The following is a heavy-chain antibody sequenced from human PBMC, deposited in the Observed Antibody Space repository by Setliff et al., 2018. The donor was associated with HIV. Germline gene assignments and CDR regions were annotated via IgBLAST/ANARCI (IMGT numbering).Heavy chain of an antibody. D-gene: IGHD2-8*01. Sequence: ASVKVSCKASGYIFSSYGISWVRQAPGQGLEWMGRINPNSGGTNYAQKFQGRVTMTRDRSISTAHMELSRLRSDDTAVYYCATKVYCTNGVCLDAFDVWGQGTMVTVSS. V-gene: IGHV1-2*06. CDR2: INPNSGGT. CDR1: GYIFSSYG. J-gene: IGHJ3*01. CDR3: ATKVYCTNGVCLDAFDV.